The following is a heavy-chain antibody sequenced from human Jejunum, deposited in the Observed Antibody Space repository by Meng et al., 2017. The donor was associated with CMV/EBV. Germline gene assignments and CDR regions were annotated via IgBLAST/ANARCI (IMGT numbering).Heavy chain of an antibody. CDR3: ARFYCSSTSCPHVLFDY. J-gene: IGHJ4*02. CDR1: GFIFTSYA. V-gene: IGHV1-18*01. Sequence: VLRVQSGAEVNMPGSSVKVSCESSGFIFTSYAISWVRQAPGQGLQYMGWISAYNGNTNYAQELQGRVTMTTDTSTSTAYMELRSLRFDDTAVYYCARFYCSSTSCPHVLFDYWGQGTLVTVSS. CDR2: ISAYNGNT. D-gene: IGHD2-2*01.